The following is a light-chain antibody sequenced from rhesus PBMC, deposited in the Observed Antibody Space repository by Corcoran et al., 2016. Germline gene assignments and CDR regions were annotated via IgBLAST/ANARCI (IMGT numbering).Light chain of an antibody. Sequence: DIQMTQSPSSLSASVGDTVTITCRASQGISSYLAWYQQKPGKALNLLIYKASTLQSGVPSRFCGSGAVTDFTRTISSLQPEDFATYYCQQQNSYPLTFGGGTKVEIK. CDR3: QQQNSYPLT. V-gene: IGKV1-25*01. CDR2: KAS. J-gene: IGKJ4*01. CDR1: QGISSY.